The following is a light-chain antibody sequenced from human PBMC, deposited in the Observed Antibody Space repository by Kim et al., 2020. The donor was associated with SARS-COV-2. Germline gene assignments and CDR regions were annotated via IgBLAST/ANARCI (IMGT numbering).Light chain of an antibody. V-gene: IGLV2-14*03. Sequence: QSALTQPASVSGSPGQSITISCTGTSSDVGASNHVSWYQQYPGKAPKFIIYDVSSRPSGVSHRFSGYKSGNTASLTISGLRAEDEADYYCSSHTVTTVSFVFGSGTKVTVL. CDR2: DVS. CDR1: SSDVGASNH. CDR3: SSHTVTTVSFV. J-gene: IGLJ1*01.